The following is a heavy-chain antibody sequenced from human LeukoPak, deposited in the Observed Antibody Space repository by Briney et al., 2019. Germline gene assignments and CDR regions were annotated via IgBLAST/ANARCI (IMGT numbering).Heavy chain of an antibody. D-gene: IGHD6-19*01. CDR3: ATPYTIIAVAGLYYGMDV. Sequence: SETLSLTCAVYGGSFSGYYWSWIRQPPGKGLEWIGEINHSGSTNYNPSLKSRVTISVDTSKNQFSLKLSSVTAADTAVYYCATPYTIIAVAGLYYGMDVWGQGTTVTVSS. CDR1: GGSFSGYY. J-gene: IGHJ6*02. V-gene: IGHV4-34*01. CDR2: INHSGST.